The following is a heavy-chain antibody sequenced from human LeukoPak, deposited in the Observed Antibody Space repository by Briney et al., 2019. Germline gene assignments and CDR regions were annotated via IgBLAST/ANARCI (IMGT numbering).Heavy chain of an antibody. CDR3: AKDLEYNYAYRYYFDS. CDR1: GFTVSSNY. D-gene: IGHD5-18*01. CDR2: IYSGGST. J-gene: IGHJ4*02. V-gene: IGHV3-66*01. Sequence: GGSLRLSCAASGFTVSSNYMSWVRQAPGKGLEWVSVIYSGGSTYYADSVKGRFTISRDNSKNTLFLQMNSLRAEDTALYYCAKDLEYNYAYRYYFDSWGQGTLVTVSS.